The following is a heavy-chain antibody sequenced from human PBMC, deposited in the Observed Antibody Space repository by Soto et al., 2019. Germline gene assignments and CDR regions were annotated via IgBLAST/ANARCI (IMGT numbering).Heavy chain of an antibody. J-gene: IGHJ5*02. CDR2: ISYDGSNK. V-gene: IGHV3-30*04. CDR1: GFTFRNFA. D-gene: IGHD5-12*01. CDR3: ASPAGNIADTISEYNWFDP. Sequence: GGSLRLSCAASGFTFRNFAMHWVRQAPGKGLEWVAVISYDGSNKYYADSVKGRFTISRDKSKNTLYLQMNSLKDEDTAVYYCASPAGNIADTISEYNWFDPWGQGTLVTVSS.